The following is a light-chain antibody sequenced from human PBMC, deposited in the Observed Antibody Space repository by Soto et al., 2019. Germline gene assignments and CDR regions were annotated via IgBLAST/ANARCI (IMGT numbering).Light chain of an antibody. V-gene: IGKV3-15*01. J-gene: IGKJ1*01. Sequence: EILMTQSPATLSVSPGEGLTLSCRASQSISRTLAWYQQRPGQAPRLLIHGATTRATGIPARFSGSGSGTEFTLTISSLQSEDFAVYYCQQYNNWPRTFGQGTKVDIK. CDR1: QSISRT. CDR3: QQYNNWPRT. CDR2: GAT.